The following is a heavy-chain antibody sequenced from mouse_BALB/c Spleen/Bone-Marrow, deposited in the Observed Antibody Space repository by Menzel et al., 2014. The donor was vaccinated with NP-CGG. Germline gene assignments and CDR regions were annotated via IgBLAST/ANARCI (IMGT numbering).Heavy chain of an antibody. Sequence: VQLQQSGAELAKPGASVKMSCKASGYTFTNYWVHWVKQRPGQGLEWIGYINPSTGYTEYNQKFKDKATLTADKSSSTAYMQLSSLTSEDSAVYYCARIYYYGRDYWGQGTTLTVSS. J-gene: IGHJ2*01. V-gene: IGHV1-7*01. D-gene: IGHD1-1*01. CDR2: INPSTGYT. CDR1: GYTFTNYW. CDR3: ARIYYYGRDY.